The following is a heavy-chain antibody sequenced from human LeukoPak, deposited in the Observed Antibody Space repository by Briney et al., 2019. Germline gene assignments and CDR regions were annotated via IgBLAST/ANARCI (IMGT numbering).Heavy chain of an antibody. CDR1: GYTFPDYY. CDR2: INPKSGTT. CDR3: ARGGGSSGYPDY. D-gene: IGHD3-22*01. V-gene: IGHV1-2*02. Sequence: GASVKVSCKASGYTFPDYYLHWVRQAPGQGLEWMGWINPKSGTTNYAEKFQGRITVTRDTSITTTYMELYSLRSDDTALYYCARGGGSSGYPDYCGQGALVTVSS. J-gene: IGHJ4*02.